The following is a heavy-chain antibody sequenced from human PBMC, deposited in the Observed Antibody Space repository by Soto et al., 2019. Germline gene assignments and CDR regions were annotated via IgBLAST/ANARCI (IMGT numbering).Heavy chain of an antibody. J-gene: IGHJ5*02. V-gene: IGHV4-4*07. CDR3: VRDGTKTLRDWLYH. D-gene: IGHD1-1*01. CDR2: IYATGTT. Sequence: SETLSLTCTVSGASISGFYWSWIRKSAGKGLEWIGRIYATGTTDYNPSLKSRVMMSVDTSKQQFSLKLRSVSAAATAVHSCVRDGTKTLRDWLYHWCQVMSVTVSS. CDR1: GASISGFY.